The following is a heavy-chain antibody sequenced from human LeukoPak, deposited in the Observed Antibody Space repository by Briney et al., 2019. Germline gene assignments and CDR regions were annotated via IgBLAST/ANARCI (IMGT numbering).Heavy chain of an antibody. CDR2: MYYSGKT. D-gene: IGHD1-1*01. Sequence: SETLSLTCIVSGDSISSSGYYWGWIRQPPGKGLQWIGSMYYSGKTYYNPSLKSRVTISLDTSKNQFSLKVSSVTAADTALYYCARESVERRGPDFDYWGRESWSPSPQ. V-gene: IGHV4-39*07. J-gene: IGHJ4*02. CDR1: GDSISSSGYY. CDR3: ARESVERRGPDFDY.